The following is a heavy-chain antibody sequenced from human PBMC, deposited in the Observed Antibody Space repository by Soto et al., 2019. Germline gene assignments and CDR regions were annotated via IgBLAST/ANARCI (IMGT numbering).Heavy chain of an antibody. J-gene: IGHJ4*02. CDR2: IYYSGST. CDR1: GGSISSYY. V-gene: IGHV4-59*01. CDR3: ARGLGYCSGGSCPFDY. D-gene: IGHD2-15*01. Sequence: SETLSLTCTVSGGSISSYYWSWIRQPPGKGLEWIGYIYYSGSTNYNPSLKSRVTISVDTSKNQFSLKLSSVTAADTAVYYCARGLGYCSGGSCPFDYWGQGTLVTVSS.